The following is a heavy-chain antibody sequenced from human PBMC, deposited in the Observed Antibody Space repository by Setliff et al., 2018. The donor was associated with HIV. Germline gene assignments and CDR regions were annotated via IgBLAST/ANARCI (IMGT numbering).Heavy chain of an antibody. Sequence: GSLRLSCAASGFSFSDYYMSWIRQAPGMGLEWVSYISRGGNSIYYADSVKGRFTISRDDAKNSLYLQMNSLRVEDTAVYYCARVATGPESFDIWGQGTMVTVSS. CDR3: ARVATGPESFDI. CDR2: ISRGGNSI. D-gene: IGHD3-9*01. CDR1: GFSFSDYY. J-gene: IGHJ3*02. V-gene: IGHV3-11*01.